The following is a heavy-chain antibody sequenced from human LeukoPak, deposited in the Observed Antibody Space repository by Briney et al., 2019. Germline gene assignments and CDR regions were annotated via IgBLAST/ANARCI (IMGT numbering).Heavy chain of an antibody. Sequence: SETLSLTCTVSGGSISSGSYYWSWIRQPAGKGLEWIGRIYTSGSTNYNPSLKSRVTISVDTSKNQFSLKLSSVTAADTAVYYCARSPAGQQLVPKGGSYYYYYMDVWGKGTTVTVSS. J-gene: IGHJ6*03. CDR3: ARSPAGQQLVPKGGSYYYYYMDV. D-gene: IGHD6-13*01. CDR2: IYTSGST. CDR1: GGSISSGSYY. V-gene: IGHV4-61*02.